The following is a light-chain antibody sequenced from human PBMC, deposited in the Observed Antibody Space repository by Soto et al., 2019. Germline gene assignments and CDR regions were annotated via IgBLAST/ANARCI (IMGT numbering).Light chain of an antibody. CDR1: QSLTSSY. Sequence: EIVLTQSPATLSLSPGERATLSCGASQSLTSSYLAWYQQKPGLAPRLLIYDASRRATGIPDRFSGSGSGTNFTLTISRLEPVDFAVYYCQQYGSSPLTFGGGTNVEIK. J-gene: IGKJ4*01. CDR3: QQYGSSPLT. CDR2: DAS. V-gene: IGKV3D-20*01.